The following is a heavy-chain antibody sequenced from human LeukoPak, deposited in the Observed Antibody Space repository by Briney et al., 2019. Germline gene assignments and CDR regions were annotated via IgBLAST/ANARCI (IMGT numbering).Heavy chain of an antibody. CDR3: ARGIAAAGKGNWFDP. V-gene: IGHV4-34*01. CDR2: ISHSGST. CDR1: GGSFSGYY. Sequence: SETLSLTCAVYGGSFSGYYWSWIRQPPGKGLEWIGEISHSGSTNYNPSLKSRVTISVDTSKNQFSLKLSSVTAADTAVYYCARGIAAAGKGNWFDPWGQGTLVTVSS. D-gene: IGHD6-13*01. J-gene: IGHJ5*02.